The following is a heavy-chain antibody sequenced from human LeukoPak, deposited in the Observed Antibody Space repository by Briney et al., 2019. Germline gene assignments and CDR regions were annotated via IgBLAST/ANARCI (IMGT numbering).Heavy chain of an antibody. J-gene: IGHJ4*02. V-gene: IGHV4-59*01. CDR2: IYYSGST. D-gene: IGHD3-10*01. Sequence: SETLSLTCTVSGGSISSYYWSWIRQPPGKGLEWIGYIYYSGSTNYNPSLKSRVTISVDTSKNQFSLKLSSVTAADTAVYYCARSMVRGVIWGFDYWGQGTLVTVSS. CDR3: ARSMVRGVIWGFDY. CDR1: GGSISSYY.